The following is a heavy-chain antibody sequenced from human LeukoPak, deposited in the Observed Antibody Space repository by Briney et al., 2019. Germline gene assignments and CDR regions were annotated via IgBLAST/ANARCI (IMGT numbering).Heavy chain of an antibody. D-gene: IGHD6-19*01. V-gene: IGHV3-53*01. CDR1: GFTVSSNY. CDR3: AGVAGTDYYYYMDV. Sequence: GGSLRLSCAASGFTVSSNYMSWVRQAPGKGLEWVSVIYSGGSTYYADSVKGRFTISRDNSKNTLYLQMNSLRAEDTAVYYCAGVAGTDYYYYMDVWGKGTTVTISS. CDR2: IYSGGST. J-gene: IGHJ6*03.